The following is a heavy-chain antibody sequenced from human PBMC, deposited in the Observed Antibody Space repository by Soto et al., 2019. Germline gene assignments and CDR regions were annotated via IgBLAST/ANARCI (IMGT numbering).Heavy chain of an antibody. V-gene: IGHV3-23*01. CDR2: ITGTGGNT. J-gene: IGHJ6*02. Sequence: LRLSCAGSGFTLSTYGMTWVRQAPGKGLEWVSAITGTGGNTYYVDSVKGRFTSSRDNSKNMLYLQMNSVRVEDTAVYYCARIRGYWYGLDVWGQGTTVTVSS. CDR1: GFTLSTYG. CDR3: ARIRGYWYGLDV.